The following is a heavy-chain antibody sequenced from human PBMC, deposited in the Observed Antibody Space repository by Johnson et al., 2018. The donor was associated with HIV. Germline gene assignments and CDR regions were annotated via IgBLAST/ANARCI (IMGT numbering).Heavy chain of an antibody. Sequence: VQLVESGGGVVQPGRSLGLSCSASGFTFSSYWMSWVRQAPGKGLEWVANIKQDGSEKYYVDSVKGRFTISRDNAKNSLYLQMNSLRAEDTALYYCAREPQLDTRSNSVALDVWGQGTMVTVSS. V-gene: IGHV3-7*05. CDR2: IKQDGSEK. D-gene: IGHD1-26*01. CDR3: AREPQLDTRSNSVALDV. J-gene: IGHJ3*01. CDR1: GFTFSSYW.